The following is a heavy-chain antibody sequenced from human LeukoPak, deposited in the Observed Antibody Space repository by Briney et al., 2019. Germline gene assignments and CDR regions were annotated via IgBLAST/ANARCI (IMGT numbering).Heavy chain of an antibody. CDR2: IYYSGST. CDR1: GGSISSYY. J-gene: IGHJ4*02. CDR3: ARVEYPTTTDRLYYFDY. D-gene: IGHD1-26*01. Sequence: SETLSLTCTVSGGSISSYYWSWIRQPPGKGLEWIGYIYYSGSTNYNPSLKSRVTISVDTSKNQFSLKLSSVTAADTAVYYCARVEYPTTTDRLYYFDYWGQGTLVTVSS. V-gene: IGHV4-59*12.